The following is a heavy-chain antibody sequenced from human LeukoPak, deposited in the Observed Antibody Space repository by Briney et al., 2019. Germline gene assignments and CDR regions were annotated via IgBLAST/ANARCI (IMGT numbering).Heavy chain of an antibody. CDR2: IYTSGST. J-gene: IGHJ5*02. Sequence: PSETLSLTCTVSGVSISSYYWSWIRQPAGKGLEWIGRIYTSGSTNYNPSLKSRVTMSVDTSKNQFSLKLSSVTAADTAVYYCARFNSSPEGYNWFDPWGQGTLVTVSS. CDR3: ARFNSSPEGYNWFDP. CDR1: GVSISSYY. D-gene: IGHD6-13*01. V-gene: IGHV4-4*07.